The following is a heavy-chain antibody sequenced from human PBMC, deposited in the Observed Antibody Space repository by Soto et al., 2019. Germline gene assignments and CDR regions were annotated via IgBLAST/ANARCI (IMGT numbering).Heavy chain of an antibody. D-gene: IGHD6-13*01. J-gene: IGHJ3*02. CDR2: INPSGGST. Sequence: VKVSCKSSGYTFTSYYMHWVRQAPGQGLEWMGIINPSGGSTSYAQKFQGRVTMTRDTSTSTVYMELSSLRSEDTAVYYCARFGYSRAAFDIWGQGTMVTVSS. CDR3: ARFGYSRAAFDI. V-gene: IGHV1-46*03. CDR1: GYTFTSYY.